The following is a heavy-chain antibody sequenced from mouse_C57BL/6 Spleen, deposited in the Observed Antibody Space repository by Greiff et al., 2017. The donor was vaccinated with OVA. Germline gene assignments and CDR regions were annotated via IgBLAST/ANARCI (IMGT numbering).Heavy chain of an antibody. J-gene: IGHJ3*01. D-gene: IGHD2-4*01. CDR2: IYPGDGDT. CDR3: ARGYYDYDSAWFAY. V-gene: IGHV1-82*01. CDR1: GYAFSSSW. Sequence: LQESGPELVKPGASVKISCKASGYAFSSSWMNWVKQRPGKGLEWIGRIYPGDGDTNYNGKFKGKATLTADKSSSTAYMQLSSLTSEDSAVYFCARGYYDYDSAWFAYWGQGTLVTVSA.